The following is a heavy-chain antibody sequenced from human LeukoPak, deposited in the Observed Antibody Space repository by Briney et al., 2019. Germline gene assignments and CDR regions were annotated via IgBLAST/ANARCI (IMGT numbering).Heavy chain of an antibody. Sequence: PSETLSLTCAVYGGSFSGYYWSWIRQPPGKGPEWIGEINHSGSTNYNPSLKSRVTISVDTSKNQFSLKLSSVTAADTAVHYCARGLRYGFDPWGQGTLVTVSS. V-gene: IGHV4-34*01. J-gene: IGHJ5*02. CDR1: GGSFSGYY. CDR3: ARGLRYGFDP. CDR2: INHSGST. D-gene: IGHD1-14*01.